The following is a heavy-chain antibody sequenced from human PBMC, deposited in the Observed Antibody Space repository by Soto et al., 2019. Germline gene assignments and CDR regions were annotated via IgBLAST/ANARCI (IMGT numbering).Heavy chain of an antibody. Sequence: PSQTLSLTGDISGDSVSSNSAAWHWIRQSPSRGLEWLGRTYYRSKWYNDYAVSVKSRIIINPDTSKNQFSLHLNSVTPEDTAVYYCARDRPGAIAFDYWGQGTLVTVSS. J-gene: IGHJ4*02. D-gene: IGHD3-10*01. CDR3: ARDRPGAIAFDY. CDR2: TYYRSKWYN. V-gene: IGHV6-1*01. CDR1: GDSVSSNSAA.